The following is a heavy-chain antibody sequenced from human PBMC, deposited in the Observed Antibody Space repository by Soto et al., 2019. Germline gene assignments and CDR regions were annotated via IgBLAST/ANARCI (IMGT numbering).Heavy chain of an antibody. V-gene: IGHV4-61*01. CDR3: ARGYDSSSWYFELSHWFDP. J-gene: IGHJ5*02. CDR1: GGSISGGSYY. CDR2: IYYSGST. D-gene: IGHD6-13*01. Sequence: PSETLSLTCTVSGGSISGGSYYWGWIRQPPGKGLEWIGYIYYSGSTNYNPSLKSRVTISVDTSKNQFSLKLSSVTAADTAVYYCARGYDSSSWYFELSHWFDPWGQGTLVTVSS.